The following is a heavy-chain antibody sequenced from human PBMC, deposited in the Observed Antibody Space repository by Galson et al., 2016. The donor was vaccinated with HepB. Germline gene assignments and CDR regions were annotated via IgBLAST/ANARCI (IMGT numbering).Heavy chain of an antibody. CDR1: GFTVSSNY. J-gene: IGHJ3*02. D-gene: IGHD2-2*01. Sequence: SLRLSCAASGFTVSSNYMSWVRQAPGKGLEWVSVIYSGGSTYYADSVKGRFTISRDNSKNTLYLQTNSLRAEDTAVYYCARDIVVVPGQDAFDIWGQGTMVTVSS. CDR3: ARDIVVVPGQDAFDI. V-gene: IGHV3-53*01. CDR2: IYSGGST.